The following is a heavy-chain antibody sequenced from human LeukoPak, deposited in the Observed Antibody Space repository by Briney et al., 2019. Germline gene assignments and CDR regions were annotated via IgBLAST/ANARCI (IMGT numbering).Heavy chain of an antibody. V-gene: IGHV4-34*01. CDR3: AVCCDYVWGSYRSLDY. J-gene: IGHJ4*02. D-gene: IGHD3-16*02. CDR2: INHSGST. Sequence: SETLSLTCAVYGGSFSGYYWSWIRQPPGKGLEWIGEINHSGSTNYNPSLKSRVTISVDTSKNQFSLKLSSVTAADTAVYYCAVCCDYVWGSYRSLDYWGQGTLVTVSS. CDR1: GGSFSGYY.